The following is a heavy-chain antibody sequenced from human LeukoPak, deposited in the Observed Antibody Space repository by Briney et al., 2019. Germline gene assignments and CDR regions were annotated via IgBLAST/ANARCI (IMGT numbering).Heavy chain of an antibody. D-gene: IGHD2-8*01. Sequence: GASVKVSCKASGYTFTGYYMHWVRQAPGQGLEWMGRINPNSCGTNYAQKFQGRVTMTRDTSISTAHMELSRLRSDDTAVYYCARGPIVLMVYAIPHFDYWGQGTLVTVSS. CDR1: GYTFTGYY. J-gene: IGHJ4*02. CDR2: INPNSCGT. V-gene: IGHV1-2*06. CDR3: ARGPIVLMVYAIPHFDY.